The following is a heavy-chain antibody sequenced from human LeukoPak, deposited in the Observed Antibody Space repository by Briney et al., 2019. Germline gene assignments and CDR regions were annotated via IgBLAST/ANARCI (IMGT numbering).Heavy chain of an antibody. J-gene: IGHJ6*03. V-gene: IGHV1-2*02. Sequence: GASVKVSCKASGYTFTGYYMHWVRQAPGQGLEWMGWINPNSGGTNYAQKFQGRVTMTRDTSISTAYMELSRLRSDDTAVYYCARELSGCSSTSCYTGIHYYYYMDVWGKGTTVTVSS. CDR2: INPNSGGT. CDR3: ARELSGCSSTSCYTGIHYYYYMDV. CDR1: GYTFTGYY. D-gene: IGHD2-2*02.